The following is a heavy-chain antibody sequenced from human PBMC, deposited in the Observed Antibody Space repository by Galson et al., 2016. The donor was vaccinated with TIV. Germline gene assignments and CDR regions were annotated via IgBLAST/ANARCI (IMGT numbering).Heavy chain of an antibody. D-gene: IGHD6-19*01. J-gene: IGHJ4*02. Sequence: SLRLSCAASGFSSSTSWINWVRQAPGKGLEWLAMIKEDGSEKDYVDSVKGRFTISRDAASDSVYLQMNSLRAEDTAGYYCARGSGWTHDYWGQGTLVTVSS. CDR3: ARGSGWTHDY. CDR2: IKEDGSEK. V-gene: IGHV3-7*04. CDR1: GFSSSTSW.